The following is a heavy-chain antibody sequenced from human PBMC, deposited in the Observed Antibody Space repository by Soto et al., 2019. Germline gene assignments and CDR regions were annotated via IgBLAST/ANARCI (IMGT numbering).Heavy chain of an antibody. CDR2: ISGSGGST. Sequence: GSLRLSCAASGFTFSSYAMSWVRQAPGKGLEWVSAISGSGGSTYYADSVKGRFTISRDNSKNTLYLQVNSLRAEDTAVYYCAKGEYYGSGSYYNPYCFDYRGQGTLVTVSS. CDR1: GFTFSSYA. D-gene: IGHD3-10*01. J-gene: IGHJ4*02. CDR3: AKGEYYGSGSYYNPYCFDY. V-gene: IGHV3-23*01.